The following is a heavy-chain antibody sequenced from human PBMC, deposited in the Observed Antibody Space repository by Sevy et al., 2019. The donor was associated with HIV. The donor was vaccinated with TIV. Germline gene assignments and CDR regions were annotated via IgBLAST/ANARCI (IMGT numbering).Heavy chain of an antibody. J-gene: IGHJ5*02. D-gene: IGHD4-17*01. Sequence: SGPTLVNPTQTLTLTCTFSGFSLSTSGVGVGWIRQPPGKALEWLGLIYWDDDKRYSPNLKSRLTISKDTSKNQVVLTMTNMDPVDTATYYCGRSDYGDYVKWFDPWGQGTLVTVSS. CDR3: GRSDYGDYVKWFDP. V-gene: IGHV2-5*02. CDR2: IYWDDDK. CDR1: GFSLSTSGVG.